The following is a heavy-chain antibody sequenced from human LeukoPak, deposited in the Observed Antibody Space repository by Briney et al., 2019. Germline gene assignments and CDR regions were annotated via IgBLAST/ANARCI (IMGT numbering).Heavy chain of an antibody. J-gene: IGHJ5*02. CDR3: AGDKVVGSVNLPSWFDP. V-gene: IGHV3-7*01. Sequence: GGSLRLSCAASGFTFSTYWMSWVRQAPGKGLEWVANIHQDGNEKYYVDSVKGRFTISRDNAKNSLYLQMNSLRAEDTAVYYCAGDKVVGSVNLPSWFDPWGQGTLVTVSS. CDR1: GFTFSTYW. D-gene: IGHD1-14*01. CDR2: IHQDGNEK.